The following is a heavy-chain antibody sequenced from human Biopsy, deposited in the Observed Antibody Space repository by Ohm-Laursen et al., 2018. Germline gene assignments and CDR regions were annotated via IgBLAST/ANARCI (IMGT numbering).Heavy chain of an antibody. Sequence: ASVKVSCKASGYDFLDFHIHWVRQVPGQGLEWIGHINPHTGVTKYAQKFLDRITMTGDTSISTAYRDLSRLTSADTGIYYCARPSGGVSTIGFDPWGQGTLVIVSS. V-gene: IGHV1-2*05. CDR1: GYDFLDFH. J-gene: IGHJ5*02. D-gene: IGHD5/OR15-5a*01. CDR3: ARPSGGVSTIGFDP. CDR2: INPHTGVT.